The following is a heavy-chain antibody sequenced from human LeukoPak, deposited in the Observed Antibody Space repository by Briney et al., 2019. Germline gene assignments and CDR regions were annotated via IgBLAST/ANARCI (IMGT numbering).Heavy chain of an antibody. CDR2: IYHSGST. D-gene: IGHD5-18*01. CDR1: GGSISSGGYS. CDR3: ARGANVDTAMPLI. J-gene: IGHJ3*02. Sequence: PSQTLSLTCAVSGGSISSGGYSWSWIRQPPGKGLEWIGYIYHSGSTYYNPSLKSRVTISVDRSKNQFSLKLSSVTAADTAVYYCARGANVDTAMPLIWGQGTMVTVSS. V-gene: IGHV4-30-2*01.